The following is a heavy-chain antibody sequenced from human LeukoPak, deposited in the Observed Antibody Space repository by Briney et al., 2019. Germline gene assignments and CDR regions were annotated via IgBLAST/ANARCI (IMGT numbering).Heavy chain of an antibody. V-gene: IGHV3-21*04. CDR3: ARDDSSDQYYYYMDV. D-gene: IGHD3-22*01. CDR1: GFTFSSYS. Sequence: GGSLRLSCAASGFTFSSYSMNWVRQAPGKGLEWVSSISSSSSYIYYADSVKGRFTISRDNAKNSLYLQMNSLRAEDTALYYCARDDSSDQYYYYMDVWGKGTTVTVSS. J-gene: IGHJ6*03. CDR2: ISSSSSYI.